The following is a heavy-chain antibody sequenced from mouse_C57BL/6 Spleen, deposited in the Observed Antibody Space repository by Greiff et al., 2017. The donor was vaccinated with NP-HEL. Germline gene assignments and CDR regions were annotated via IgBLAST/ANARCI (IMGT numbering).Heavy chain of an antibody. D-gene: IGHD2-3*01. CDR2: IYPGSGST. Sequence: QVQLQQPGAELVKPGASVKMSCKASGYTFTSYWITWVKQRPGQGLEWIGDIYPGSGSTNYNEKFKSKATLTVDTSSSTAYMQLISLTSEDSAVYYCAREADGYYEAMDYWGQGTSVTVSS. CDR3: AREADGYYEAMDY. J-gene: IGHJ4*01. V-gene: IGHV1-55*01. CDR1: GYTFTSYW.